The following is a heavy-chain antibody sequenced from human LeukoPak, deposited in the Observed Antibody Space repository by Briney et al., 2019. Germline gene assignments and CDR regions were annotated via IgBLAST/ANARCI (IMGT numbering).Heavy chain of an antibody. CDR3: AREGDLPTAAAGTFDY. CDR1: GGTFSSYA. CDR2: IIPIFGTA. D-gene: IGHD6-13*01. Sequence: ASVKVSCKASGGTFSSYAISWVRQAPGQGLEWMGGIIPIFGTANYAQKFQGRVTITTDESTSTAYIELSSLRSEDTAVYYCAREGDLPTAAAGTFDYWGQGTLVTVSS. J-gene: IGHJ4*02. V-gene: IGHV1-69*05.